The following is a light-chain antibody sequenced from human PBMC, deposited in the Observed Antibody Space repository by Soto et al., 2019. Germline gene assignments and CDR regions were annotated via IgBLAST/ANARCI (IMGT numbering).Light chain of an antibody. CDR1: RSDIGSNF. J-gene: IGLJ1*01. CDR2: HSN. CDR3: AAWHDSMTGPV. Sequence: QSVLSQPPSASGTPGQTVIISWSGSRSDIGSNFVNWYQHLPGTAPILLIYHSNQRPSGVPDGFSVSKSGTSDSLAISGLQSEDEADYYCAAWHDSMTGPVFGTGTKVTV. V-gene: IGLV1-44*01.